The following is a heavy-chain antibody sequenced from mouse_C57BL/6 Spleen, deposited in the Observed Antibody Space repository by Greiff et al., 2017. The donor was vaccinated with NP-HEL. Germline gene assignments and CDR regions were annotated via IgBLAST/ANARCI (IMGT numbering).Heavy chain of an antibody. CDR2: IYPGSGST. CDR3: ARGYYGSSYLYYYAMDY. V-gene: IGHV1-55*01. J-gene: IGHJ4*01. Sequence: QVQLQQPGAELVKPGASVKMSCKASGYTFTSYWITWVKQRPGQGLEWIGDIYPGSGSTNYTEKFKRKATLTVDTSSSTAYMQLSSLTSEDSAVYYCARGYYGSSYLYYYAMDYWGQGTSVTVSS. CDR1: GYTFTSYW. D-gene: IGHD1-1*01.